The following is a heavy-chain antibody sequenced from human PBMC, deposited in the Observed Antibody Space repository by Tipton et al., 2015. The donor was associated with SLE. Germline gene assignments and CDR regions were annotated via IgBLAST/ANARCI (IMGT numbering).Heavy chain of an antibody. V-gene: IGHV4-59*01. CDR3: ARERRDGYNYYFDY. D-gene: IGHD5-24*01. J-gene: IGHJ4*02. CDR1: GYSISRAYY. CDR2: IYYSGST. Sequence: TLSLTCAVSGYSISRAYYWSWIRQPPGKGLEWIGHIYYSGSTNYNPSLKSRVTISVDTSKNQLSLRLSSVTAADTAVYYCARERRDGYNYYFDYWGQGTLVTVSS.